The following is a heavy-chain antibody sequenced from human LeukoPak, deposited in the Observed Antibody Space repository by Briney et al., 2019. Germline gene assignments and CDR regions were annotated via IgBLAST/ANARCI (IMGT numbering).Heavy chain of an antibody. D-gene: IGHD3-10*01. CDR2: IYHSGST. J-gene: IGHJ3*02. CDR3: ARVGPNSGSGREDAFDI. Sequence: PSETLSLTCTVSGGSISSGGYYWSWIRQPPGKGLEWIGYIYHSGSTYYNPSLKSRVTISVDRSKNQFSLKLSSVTAADTAVYYCARVGPNSGSGREDAFDIWGQGTMVTVSS. V-gene: IGHV4-30-2*01. CDR1: GGSISSGGYY.